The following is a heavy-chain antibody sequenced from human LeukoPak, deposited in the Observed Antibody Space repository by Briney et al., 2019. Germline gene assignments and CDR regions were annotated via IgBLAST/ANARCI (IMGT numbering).Heavy chain of an antibody. CDR3: ARGASGVYTVTTSCFDP. Sequence: ASVKVSCKASGYTFTGYYMHWVRQAPGQGLEWMGWINPNSGGTNYAQRFQGRVTMTRDTSISTAYMELSRLGSDDTAVYYCARGASGVYTVTTSCFDPWGQGTTVTVAS. J-gene: IGHJ5*02. CDR2: INPNSGGT. D-gene: IGHD4-17*01. CDR1: GYTFTGYY. V-gene: IGHV1-2*02.